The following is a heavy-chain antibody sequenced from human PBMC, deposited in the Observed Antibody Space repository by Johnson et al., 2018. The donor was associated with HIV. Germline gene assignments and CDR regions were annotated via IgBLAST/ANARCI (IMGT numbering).Heavy chain of an antibody. D-gene: IGHD1-1*01. Sequence: VQLVESGGGLVQPGGSLRLSCAPSGFIFSNDWMSWVRQAPGKGLEWVSGIYWNSGSIGYADSVKGRFTISRDNSKDTLSLQMNSLRDEDTAVYYCATDHAEGCGPRTSARPCNAFDIWGQGTMVTVSS. CDR3: ATDHAEGCGPRTSARPCNAFDI. CDR2: IYWNSGSI. CDR1: GFIFSNDW. V-gene: IGHV3-66*01. J-gene: IGHJ3*02.